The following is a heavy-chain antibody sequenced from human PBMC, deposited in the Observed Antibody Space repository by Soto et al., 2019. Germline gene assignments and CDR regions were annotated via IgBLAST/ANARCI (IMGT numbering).Heavy chain of an antibody. CDR1: GFTFSSYA. Sequence: EVQLLESGGGLVQPGGSLRLSCAASGFTFSSYAMSWVRQAPGKGLEWVSAISGSGGSTYYADSVKGRFTISRDNSKNTLYLQMNSLRAEDTAVYYCAKGTSGAMSGVGAFDIWGQGTMVTVSS. CDR3: AKGTSGAMSGVGAFDI. J-gene: IGHJ3*02. D-gene: IGHD2-15*01. CDR2: ISGSGGST. V-gene: IGHV3-23*01.